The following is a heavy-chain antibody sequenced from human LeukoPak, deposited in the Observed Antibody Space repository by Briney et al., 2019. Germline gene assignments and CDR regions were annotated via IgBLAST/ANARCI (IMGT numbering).Heavy chain of an antibody. CDR1: GYTFTSYG. J-gene: IGHJ6*03. D-gene: IGHD4-17*01. Sequence: ASVKVSCKASGYTFTSYGISWVRQAPGQGLEWMGWISAYNGNTNYAQKLQGRVTMTTDTSTSTAYMELRSLRSDYTAVYYCARDLRSDYYYYYMDVWGKGTTVTISS. V-gene: IGHV1-18*01. CDR3: ARDLRSDYYYYYMDV. CDR2: ISAYNGNT.